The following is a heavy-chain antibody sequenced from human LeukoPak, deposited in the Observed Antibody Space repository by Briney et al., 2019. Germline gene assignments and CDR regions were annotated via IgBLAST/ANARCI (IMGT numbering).Heavy chain of an antibody. J-gene: IGHJ6*03. D-gene: IGHD6-13*01. CDR3: ARAQHGGDYYYYYMDV. Sequence: SETLSLTCTDSGGSISSYYWSWIRQPPGKGLEWIGYIYYSGSTNYNPSLKSRVTISVDTSKNQFSLKLSSVTAADTAVYSCARAQHGGDYYYYYMDVWGKGTTVTVSS. CDR2: IYYSGST. CDR1: GGSISSYY. V-gene: IGHV4-59*01.